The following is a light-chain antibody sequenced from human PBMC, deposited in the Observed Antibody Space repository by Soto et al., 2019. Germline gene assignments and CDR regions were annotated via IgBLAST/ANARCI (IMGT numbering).Light chain of an antibody. CDR1: SSDVGGYNY. V-gene: IGLV2-8*01. J-gene: IGLJ2*01. CDR3: RSFAGNNNLV. Sequence: QSALTQPPSASGSPGQSVTISCTGTSSDVGGYNYVSWYQQHPGKAPKLMISEVSKRPSGVTDRFSGSKSGNTASLTVSGLQAEDAAYYYCRSFAGNNNLVFGGGTKLTVL. CDR2: EVS.